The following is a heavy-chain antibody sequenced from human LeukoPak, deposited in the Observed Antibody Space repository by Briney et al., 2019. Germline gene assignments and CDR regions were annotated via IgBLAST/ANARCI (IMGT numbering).Heavy chain of an antibody. V-gene: IGHV4-59*01. CDR3: ARHGGSYTFDF. CDR2: MYDSGST. J-gene: IGHJ4*02. CDR1: GGSISSYY. Sequence: SETLSLTCTVSGGSISSYYWSWIRQPPGKGLELIGDMYDSGSTNYNPSLKSRVTISVETSKNQFSLRLSSVTAAETAVYYCARHGGSYTFDFWGQGVLVTVSS. D-gene: IGHD1-26*01.